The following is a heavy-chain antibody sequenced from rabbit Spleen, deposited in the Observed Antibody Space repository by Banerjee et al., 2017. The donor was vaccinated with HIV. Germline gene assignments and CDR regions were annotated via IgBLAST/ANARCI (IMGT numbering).Heavy chain of an antibody. J-gene: IGHJ4*01. CDR1: GFSFSSNW. CDR2: IDAGSSGST. Sequence: LEESGGGLVKPGGTLTLTCTVSGFSFSSNWICWVRQAPGKGMEWIACIDAGSSGSTYYASWAEGRFTISKTSSTTVTLQMTSLTVADTATYFCVRDTWAFNLWGPGTLVTVS. V-gene: IGHV1S45*01. D-gene: IGHD3-1*01. CDR3: VRDTWAFNL.